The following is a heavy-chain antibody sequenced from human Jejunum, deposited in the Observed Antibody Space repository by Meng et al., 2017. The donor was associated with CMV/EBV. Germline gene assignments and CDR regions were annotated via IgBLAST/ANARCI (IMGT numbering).Heavy chain of an antibody. CDR3: VRGIGHASNNSHDY. V-gene: IGHV4-59*01. D-gene: IGHD1-1*01. Sequence: VSGDAIRSNYWSWIRQPPGKGLEWMGYVYYSGSATYSPSLRSRITISVDTSKNQVSLNLRSVTAADTAMYFCVRGIGHASNNSHDYWGQGTLVTVSS. CDR2: VYYSGSA. J-gene: IGHJ4*02. CDR1: GDAIRSNY.